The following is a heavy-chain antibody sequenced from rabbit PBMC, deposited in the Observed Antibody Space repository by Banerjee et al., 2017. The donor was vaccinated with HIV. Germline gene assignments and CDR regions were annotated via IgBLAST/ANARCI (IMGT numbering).Heavy chain of an antibody. CDR3: ARDVISSYSCYFNL. CDR2: IYTGSSGTT. V-gene: IGHV1S45*01. D-gene: IGHD8-1*01. J-gene: IGHJ4*01. CDR1: GFDFSSNA. Sequence: QEQLEESGGGLVKPEGSLTLTCKASGFDFSSNAMCWVRQAPGKGLEWIGCIYTGSSGTTYYATWAKGRFTISKPSSTTVTLQMTSLTAADTATYFCARDVISSYSCYFNLWGPGTLVT.